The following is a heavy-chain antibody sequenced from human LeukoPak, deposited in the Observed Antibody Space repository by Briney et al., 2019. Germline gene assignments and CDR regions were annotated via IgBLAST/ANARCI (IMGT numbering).Heavy chain of an antibody. CDR3: AREAGIAADGLFDY. CDR2: IIPIFGTA. J-gene: IGHJ4*02. V-gene: IGHV1-69*05. D-gene: IGHD6-25*01. CDR1: GGTFSSYA. Sequence: SVKVSCKASGGTFSSYAITWVRQAPGQGLEWMGGIIPIFGTANYAQTFQGRVTITTDESTSTAYMELSSLRSEGTAVYYCAREAGIAADGLFDYWGQGTLVTVSS.